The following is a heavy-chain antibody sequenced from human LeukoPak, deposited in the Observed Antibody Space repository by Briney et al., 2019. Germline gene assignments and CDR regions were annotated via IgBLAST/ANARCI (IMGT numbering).Heavy chain of an antibody. CDR2: IYYSGST. CDR3: ARSITSSWYGDFQH. J-gene: IGHJ1*01. V-gene: IGHV4-59*01. D-gene: IGHD6-13*01. CDR1: VGSLRGYF. Sequence: TSETLSLTCTVSVGSLRGYFWRWIREPPGGGLEWIGYIYYSGSTNYNPSLKSRVTISVDTSKNQFSLKLSSVTAADTAVYYCARSITSSWYGDFQHWGQGTLVTVSS.